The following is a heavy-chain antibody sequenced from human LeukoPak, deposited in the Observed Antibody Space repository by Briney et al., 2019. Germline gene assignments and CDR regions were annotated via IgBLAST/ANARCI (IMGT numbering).Heavy chain of an antibody. CDR3: ARADYSNQDY. CDR2: IYTSGST. D-gene: IGHD4-11*01. J-gene: IGHJ4*02. Sequence: SETLSLTCTVSGGSISSGSYYLSWIRQPAGKGLEWIGRIYTSGSTNYNPSLKSRVTISVDTSKNQFSLKLSSVTAADTAVYYCARADYSNQDYWGQGTLVTVSS. V-gene: IGHV4-61*02. CDR1: GGSISSGSYY.